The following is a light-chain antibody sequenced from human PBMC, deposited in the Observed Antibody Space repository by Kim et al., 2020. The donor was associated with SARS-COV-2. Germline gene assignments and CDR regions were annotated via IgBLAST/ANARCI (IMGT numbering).Light chain of an antibody. CDR3: NYRDSSGNHRV. J-gene: IGLJ3*02. Sequence: SSELTQDPAVSVALGQTVRITCQGDSLRSYYASWYQQKPGQAPVLVIYGKNNRPSGIPDRFSGSSSGNTASLTITGAQADDEADYYCNYRDSSGNHRVFG. CDR2: GKN. CDR1: SLRSYY. V-gene: IGLV3-19*01.